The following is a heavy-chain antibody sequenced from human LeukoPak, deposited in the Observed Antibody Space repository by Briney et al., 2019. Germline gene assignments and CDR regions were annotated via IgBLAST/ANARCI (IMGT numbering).Heavy chain of an antibody. Sequence: ASVKVSCKASGYTLTSYDINWVRQATGQGLEWMGWMNPNSGNTGYAQKFQGRVTMTRNTSISTAYMELSSLRSEDTAVYYCARGDSSSWYRNYYYGMDVWGQGTTVTVSS. CDR3: ARGDSSSWYRNYYYGMDV. J-gene: IGHJ6*02. CDR1: GYTLTSYD. V-gene: IGHV1-8*01. D-gene: IGHD6-13*01. CDR2: MNPNSGNT.